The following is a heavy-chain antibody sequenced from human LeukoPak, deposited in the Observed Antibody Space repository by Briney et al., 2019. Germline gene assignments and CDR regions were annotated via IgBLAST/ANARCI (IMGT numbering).Heavy chain of an antibody. J-gene: IGHJ4*02. CDR1: GFSVSTYD. V-gene: IGHV3-21*01. CDR3: ARDSPGSGSDY. CDR2: ISSSSSYI. D-gene: IGHD3-10*01. Sequence: GGSLRLSCVASGFSVSTYDMHWVRQAPGKGLEWVSSISSSSSYIYYADSVKGRFTISRDNAKNSLYLQMNSLRAEDMAVYYCARDSPGSGSDYWGQGTLVTVSS.